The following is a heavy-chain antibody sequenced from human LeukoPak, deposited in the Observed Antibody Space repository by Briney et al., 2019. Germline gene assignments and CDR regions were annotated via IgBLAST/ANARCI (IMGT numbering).Heavy chain of an antibody. Sequence: PGGSLKLSSAASGLTFSSYAMMWLRQAPGKGLEWVSAITGSGGWALYADSVKGRFTISRDNSKNTLYLQMSSLRAEDTAVYYCAKDPNGDYIGAFDIWGQGTMVTVSS. CDR2: ITGSGGWA. CDR1: GLTFSSYA. D-gene: IGHD4-17*01. V-gene: IGHV3-23*01. J-gene: IGHJ3*02. CDR3: AKDPNGDYIGAFDI.